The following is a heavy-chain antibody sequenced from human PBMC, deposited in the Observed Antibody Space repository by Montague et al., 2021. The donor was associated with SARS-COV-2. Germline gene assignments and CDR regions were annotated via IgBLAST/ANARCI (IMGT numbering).Heavy chain of an antibody. CDR1: GASIRDYY. CDR3: ARVGVGTMVRGVIPAYYYYGMDV. CDR2: IYESGST. J-gene: IGHJ6*02. D-gene: IGHD3-10*01. Sequence: SETLSLTCTVSGASIRDYYWSWIRQPPGKGLEWIGYIYESGSTKSNPSLTSRLIMSVDTSRNQFSLTLSSVTAADTAVYYCARVGVGTMVRGVIPAYYYYGMDVWGQGTTVTVSS. V-gene: IGHV4-59*08.